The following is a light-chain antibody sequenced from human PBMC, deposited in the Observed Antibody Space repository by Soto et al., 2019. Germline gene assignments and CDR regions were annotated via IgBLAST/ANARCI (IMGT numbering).Light chain of an antibody. CDR3: QQYFNWPPQYT. J-gene: IGKJ2*01. Sequence: EIVMTQSPATLSASPGERATLSCRASQIIANRLAWYQQKPGQAPRLLVYGAFNRATGIPTRFSGSGSATDFTLTITSLQSEDSAIYYCQQYFNWPPQYTFGQGTKLDIK. CDR1: QIIANR. CDR2: GAF. V-gene: IGKV3-15*01.